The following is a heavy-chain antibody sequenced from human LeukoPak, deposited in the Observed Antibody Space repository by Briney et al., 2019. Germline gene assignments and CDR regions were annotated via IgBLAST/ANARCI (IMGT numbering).Heavy chain of an antibody. V-gene: IGHV3-21*01. CDR1: GFTFSSYS. J-gene: IGHJ2*01. CDR2: ISSSSSYI. CDR3: ARDGLAAATLHWCFDL. Sequence: GGSLRLSRAASGFTFSSYSMNWVRQAPGKGLEWVSSISSSSSYIYNADSVKGRFTISRDNARNSLYLQMNSLRAEDTAVYYCARDGLAAATLHWCFDLWGRGTLVTVSS. D-gene: IGHD2-15*01.